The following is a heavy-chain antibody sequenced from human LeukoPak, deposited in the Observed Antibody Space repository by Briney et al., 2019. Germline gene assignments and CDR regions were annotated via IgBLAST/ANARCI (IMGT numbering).Heavy chain of an antibody. Sequence: GGSLRLSCAASGFTFSSSTMHWVRQAPGKGLEWVAVISYDGSNKDYTDSVKGRFTISRDNSKNTLYLQMNSLRAEDTAVYYCAKVDADYDSSGYYVYWGQGTLVTVSS. J-gene: IGHJ4*02. CDR3: AKVDADYDSSGYYVY. V-gene: IGHV3-30-3*01. D-gene: IGHD3-22*01. CDR1: GFTFSSST. CDR2: ISYDGSNK.